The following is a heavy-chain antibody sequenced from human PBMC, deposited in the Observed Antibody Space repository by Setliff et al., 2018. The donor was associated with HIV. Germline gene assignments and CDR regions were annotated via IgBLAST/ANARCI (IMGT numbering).Heavy chain of an antibody. J-gene: IGHJ6*03. Sequence: ASETLSLTYAVYGGSFSDYYWSWIRRPPGKGLEWIGEINHSVSTNYNPSLKSRVTMSVDKSKNQFSLRLTSVTAADTAVYYCARVGQLLLGDYFYMDVWGKGTSVTVSS. CDR3: ARVGQLLLGDYFYMDV. CDR2: INHSVST. D-gene: IGHD2-2*01. V-gene: IGHV4-34*01. CDR1: GGSFSDYY.